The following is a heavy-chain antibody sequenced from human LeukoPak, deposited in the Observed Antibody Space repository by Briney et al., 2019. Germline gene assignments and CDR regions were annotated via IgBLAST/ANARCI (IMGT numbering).Heavy chain of an antibody. CDR3: ARDPAFGELGSFDY. J-gene: IGHJ4*02. CDR1: GFTFSSYE. V-gene: IGHV3-48*03. D-gene: IGHD3-10*01. Sequence: GGSLRLSCAASGFTFSSYEMNWVPEAPGKGLEWVSYISSSGSTIYYADPVKGRFTISRDNAKISLYLQMNSLRAEDTAVYYCARDPAFGELGSFDYWGQGTLVTVSS. CDR2: ISSSGSTI.